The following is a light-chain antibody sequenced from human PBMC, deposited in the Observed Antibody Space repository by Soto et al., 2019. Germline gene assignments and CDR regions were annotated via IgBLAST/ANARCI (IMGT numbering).Light chain of an antibody. V-gene: IGKV3-15*01. CDR3: QQYGSSPQT. CDR2: GAS. J-gene: IGKJ1*01. Sequence: EVVMTQSPATLSLSPGAGAPLSCRASQPVSDKLAWYQQKPGQAPRLLIYGASARALGIPARFSGSGSGTDFTLTISTLQPEDFAVYYCQQYGSSPQTFGQGTKVDIK. CDR1: QPVSDK.